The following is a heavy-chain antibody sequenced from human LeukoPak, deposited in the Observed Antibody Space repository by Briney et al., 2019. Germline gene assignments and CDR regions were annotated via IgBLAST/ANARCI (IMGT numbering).Heavy chain of an antibody. CDR2: INWNGFNT. Sequence: PGGSLRLSCAASGFTFDDYVMGWVRQVPGKGLEWVSTINWNGFNTDYADSVKGRFTISRDNAKNSLYLQMTSLRAEDTALFYCATVRFGYCSGSGSSNYFGYWGQGTLVTVSS. CDR3: ATVRFGYCSGSGSSNYFGY. J-gene: IGHJ4*02. V-gene: IGHV3-20*04. CDR1: GFTFDDYV. D-gene: IGHD3-10*01.